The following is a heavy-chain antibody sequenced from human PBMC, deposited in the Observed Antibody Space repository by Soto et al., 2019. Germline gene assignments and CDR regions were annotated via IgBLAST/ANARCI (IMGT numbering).Heavy chain of an antibody. CDR1: GYTFSRYG. V-gene: IGHV1-18*01. CDR3: ARQNNLNAFDI. J-gene: IGHJ3*02. D-gene: IGHD1-20*01. Sequence: GASVKVSCKASGYTFSRYGISWVRQAPGQGLEWMGWISAYNGNTNSAQNLQGRVAMTTDTSTSTAYMELRSLRSDDTAVYYCARQNNLNAFDIWGQGTMVTVS. CDR2: ISAYNGNT.